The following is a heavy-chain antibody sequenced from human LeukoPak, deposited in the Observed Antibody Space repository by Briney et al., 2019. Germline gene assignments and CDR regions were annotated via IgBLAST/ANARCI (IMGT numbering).Heavy chain of an antibody. Sequence: PSETLSLTCTVSGGSISSYYWSWIRQPAGKGLEWIGRIYTSGSTNYNPSLKSRVTMSVDTSKNQFSLKLSSVTAAGTAVYYCARGTYYYDSSGPLFDPWGQGTLVTVSS. V-gene: IGHV4-4*07. D-gene: IGHD3-22*01. CDR2: IYTSGST. CDR1: GGSISSYY. CDR3: ARGTYYYDSSGPLFDP. J-gene: IGHJ5*02.